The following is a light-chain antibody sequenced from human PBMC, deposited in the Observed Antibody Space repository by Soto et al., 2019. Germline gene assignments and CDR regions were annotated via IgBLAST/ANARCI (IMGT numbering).Light chain of an antibody. J-gene: IGKJ1*01. Sequence: EIVMTQSPGTLSVYPGERATLSCRASQNIRSNLTWYQQKPGQAPRVLIYGTSTRAPGIPDRFSGSGSGTDFTLTITRLEPEDFAVYYCQHYGTSPKWTFGPGTKVDIK. CDR3: QHYGTSPKWT. CDR1: QNIRSN. V-gene: IGKV3-20*01. CDR2: GTS.